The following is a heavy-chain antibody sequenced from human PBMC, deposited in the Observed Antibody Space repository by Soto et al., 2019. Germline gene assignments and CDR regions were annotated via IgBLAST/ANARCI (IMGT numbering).Heavy chain of an antibody. CDR1: GGSFRNYY. J-gene: IGHJ5*02. CDR2: VNHSGEA. CDR3: VASLAASGLNWLDP. D-gene: IGHD6-13*01. V-gene: IGHV4-34*03. Sequence: SETLSLTCGVYGGSFRNYYWIWVRKPPGKGLEWIGEVNHSGEATYNPSLQSRVTISLDTSNNHFSLKMTSVTAADTAVYYWVASLAASGLNWLDPWGRVTLVTVSS.